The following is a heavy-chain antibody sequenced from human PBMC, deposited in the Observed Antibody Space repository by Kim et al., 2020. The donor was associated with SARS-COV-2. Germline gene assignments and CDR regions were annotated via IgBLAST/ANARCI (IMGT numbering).Heavy chain of an antibody. CDR2: IYTSGST. J-gene: IGHJ6*02. V-gene: IGHV4-61*02. Sequence: SETLSLTCTVSGGSISSGSYYWSWIRQPAGKGLEWIGRIYTSGSTNYNPSLKSRVTISVDTSKNQFSLKLSSVTAADTAVYYCASAYSSGWWNAPQDYYYYGMDVWGQGTTVTVSS. D-gene: IGHD6-19*01. CDR1: GGSISSGSYY. CDR3: ASAYSSGWWNAPQDYYYYGMDV.